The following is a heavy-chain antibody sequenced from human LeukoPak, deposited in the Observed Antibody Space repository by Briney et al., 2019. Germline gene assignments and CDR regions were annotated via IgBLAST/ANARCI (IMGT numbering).Heavy chain of an antibody. CDR3: ARADSPIPDWYFDL. J-gene: IGHJ2*01. V-gene: IGHV1-2*02. D-gene: IGHD5/OR15-5a*01. CDR1: GYTFTGYY. CDR2: INPNSGGT. Sequence: ASVKVSCKASGYTFTGYYMHWVRQAPGQGLEWMGWINPNSGGTNYAQKFQGRVTMTRDTSISTAYMELSRLRSDDTAVYYCARADSPIPDWYFDLWGRGTLVTVSS.